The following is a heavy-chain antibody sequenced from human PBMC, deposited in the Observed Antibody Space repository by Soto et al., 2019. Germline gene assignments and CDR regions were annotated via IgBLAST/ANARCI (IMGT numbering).Heavy chain of an antibody. Sequence: QVQLVESGGGVVQPGRYLRLSCAASGFTFSTYGMHWVRQAPGKGLEWVAVIWYDGSNKYYADSVTGRFTISRDDSKGTLYLQMNSLRAEDTAVYYCARDRLLGNSFDYWGQGSLVTVSS. V-gene: IGHV3-33*01. CDR2: IWYDGSNK. CDR3: ARDRLLGNSFDY. J-gene: IGHJ4*02. D-gene: IGHD1-26*01. CDR1: GFTFSTYG.